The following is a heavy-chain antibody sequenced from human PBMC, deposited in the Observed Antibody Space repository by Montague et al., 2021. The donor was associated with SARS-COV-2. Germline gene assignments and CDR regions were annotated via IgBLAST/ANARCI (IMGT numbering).Heavy chain of an antibody. V-gene: IGHV3-74*01. Sequence: SLRLSCAASGFTLSSYWMHWVRQAPGKGLVWVSHINSDGSSTSYADSVKGRFTISRDNAKNTLYLQMNSLRAEDTAVYYCASDMTTAYYYYYGMDVWGQGTTVTVSS. D-gene: IGHD4-11*01. CDR1: GFTLSSYW. CDR2: INSDGSST. J-gene: IGHJ6*02. CDR3: ASDMTTAYYYYYGMDV.